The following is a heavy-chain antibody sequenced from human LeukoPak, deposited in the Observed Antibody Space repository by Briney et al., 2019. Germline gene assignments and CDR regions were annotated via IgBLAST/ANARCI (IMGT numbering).Heavy chain of an antibody. CDR2: IYATGNT. J-gene: IGHJ5*02. Sequence: SETLSLTCSVSGGSMRSDSSFWSWIRQPAGKGLEWIGRIYATGNTNYNPSLERRVTISVDTSKNQFSLELTSVTAAGTAVYYCARELGSDYGGYSPWGQGTLVTVSS. CDR3: ARELGSDYGGYSP. V-gene: IGHV4-61*02. CDR1: GGSMRSDSSF. D-gene: IGHD4-23*01.